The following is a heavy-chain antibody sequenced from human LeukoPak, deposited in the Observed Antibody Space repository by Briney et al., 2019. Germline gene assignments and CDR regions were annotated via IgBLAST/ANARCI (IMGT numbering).Heavy chain of an antibody. V-gene: IGHV4-39*01. CDR1: GGSISSSSYY. CDR3: APGDSYYYYYMDV. D-gene: IGHD3-10*01. CDR2: IYYSGST. J-gene: IGHJ6*03. Sequence: PSETLSLTCTVSGGSISSSSYYWGWIRQPPGKGLEWIGSIYYSGSTYYNSSFKSRVTIPVDTSKNQFSLKLSSVTAADTAVYYCAPGDSYYYYYMDVWGKGTTVTISS.